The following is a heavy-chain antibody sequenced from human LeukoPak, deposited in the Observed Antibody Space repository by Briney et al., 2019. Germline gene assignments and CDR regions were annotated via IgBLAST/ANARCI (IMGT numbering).Heavy chain of an antibody. CDR2: IHYTGTT. Sequence: SETLSLTCTVSGGSISPNYWSWLRQPPGKGLEWIGYIHYTGTTRYNPSLNGRVTISVNTSKNQFSLKLRSVTATDTAVYYCARGAGWYGSWGQGTLVAVSS. J-gene: IGHJ5*01. CDR3: ARGAGWYGS. CDR1: GGSISPNY. V-gene: IGHV4-59*01.